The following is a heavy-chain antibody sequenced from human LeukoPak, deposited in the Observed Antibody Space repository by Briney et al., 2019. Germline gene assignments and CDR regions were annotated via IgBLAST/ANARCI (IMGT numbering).Heavy chain of an antibody. V-gene: IGHV3-48*01. D-gene: IGHD6-19*01. Sequence: GGSLRLSCAASGFTFSGYIMNWVRQAPGKGLEWVSFIGSSGNTIYYADSVKGRFTVSRDNAKNSLYLQMNSLRAEGTAVYYCARDQWLDYWGQGTLVTVSS. J-gene: IGHJ4*02. CDR2: IGSSGNTI. CDR3: ARDQWLDY. CDR1: GFTFSGYI.